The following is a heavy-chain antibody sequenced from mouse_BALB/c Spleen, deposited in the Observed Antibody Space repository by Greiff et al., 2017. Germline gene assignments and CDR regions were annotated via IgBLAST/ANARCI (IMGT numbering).Heavy chain of an antibody. CDR1: GYTFTDYW. J-gene: IGHJ3*01. CDR3: ERSAMSTAGFAY. CDR2: IDTSDSYT. D-gene: IGHD2-4*01. Sequence: VQLLQSGAELVMPGASVKMSCTASGYTFTDYWMHWVKQRPGQGLEWIGAIDTSDSYTSYTQKFTGQATLTVDESSSTAYMQLSSLKSEDSAVYYCERSAMSTAGFAYWGQGTLVTVSA. V-gene: IGHV1-69*01.